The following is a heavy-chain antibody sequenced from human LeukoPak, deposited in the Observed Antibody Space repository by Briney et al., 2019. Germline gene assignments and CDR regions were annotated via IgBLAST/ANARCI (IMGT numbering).Heavy chain of an antibody. J-gene: IGHJ4*02. D-gene: IGHD3-3*01. CDR2: ISGSGGDT. Sequence: GGSLRLSCAASGFTFSSYAMSWVRHAPGEGLGWVSGISGSGGDTYYADSVKGRFTISRDNSRNTLYVQMNSLRAEDTAVYYCASRRFSYSYYYFDYWGQGTLVTVSS. V-gene: IGHV3-23*01. CDR1: GFTFSSYA. CDR3: ASRRFSYSYYYFDY.